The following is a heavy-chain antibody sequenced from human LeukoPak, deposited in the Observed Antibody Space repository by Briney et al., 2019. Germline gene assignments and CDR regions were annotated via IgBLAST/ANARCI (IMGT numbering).Heavy chain of an antibody. V-gene: IGHV3-53*01. Sequence: QLGGSLRLSCSASGFSVDSSYMSWVRQTPGKGLEWVSVIYTNGKDYYAESAKGRFTISRDISKNSLDLQMNRLRVDDTAVYYCARDSPTGGIDSWGQGARVPVPS. CDR3: ARDSPTGGIDS. CDR2: IYTNGKD. J-gene: IGHJ5*01. D-gene: IGHD4-23*01. CDR1: GFSVDSSY.